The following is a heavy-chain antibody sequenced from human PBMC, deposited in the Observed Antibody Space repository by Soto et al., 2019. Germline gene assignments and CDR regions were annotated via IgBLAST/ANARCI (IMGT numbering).Heavy chain of an antibody. V-gene: IGHV4-59*01. J-gene: IGHJ6*02. Sequence: QVQLQESGPGLVKPSETLSLTCTVSGGSISSYYWSWIRQPPGKELEWIGYIYYSGSTNYNPSLRSRVTISVDTSKNHFSLKLSSVTAAGTSVDYCAREGVSSSWYNYYGMDVWGQGTTVTVSS. CDR3: AREGVSSSWYNYYGMDV. CDR1: GGSISSYY. D-gene: IGHD6-13*01. CDR2: IYYSGST.